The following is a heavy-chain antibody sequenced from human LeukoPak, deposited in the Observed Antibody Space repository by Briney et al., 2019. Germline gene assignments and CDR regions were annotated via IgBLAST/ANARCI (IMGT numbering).Heavy chain of an antibody. V-gene: IGHV3-23*01. CDR2: ISGSGVST. D-gene: IGHD3-3*01. Sequence: GGSLRLSCAASGFTFDRFAMNWVRQAPGKGLEWVAVISGSGVSTNSADSVKGRFTISRDNAKNTLYLQMNSLRAEDTAVYYCAKDLTVFGVVIPSPFDYWGQGTLVTVSS. J-gene: IGHJ4*02. CDR3: AKDLTVFGVVIPSPFDY. CDR1: GFTFDRFA.